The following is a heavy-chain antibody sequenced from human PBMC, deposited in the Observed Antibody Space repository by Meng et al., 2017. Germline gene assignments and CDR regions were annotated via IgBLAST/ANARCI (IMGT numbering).Heavy chain of an antibody. CDR3: ARRGIAARPFYY. V-gene: IGHV4-34*01. J-gene: IGHJ4*02. CDR2: INHSGST. CDR1: GGSFSGYY. D-gene: IGHD6-6*01. Sequence: LQLWGAGRLKPSETLSLTCAVYGGSFSGYYWSWIRQPPGKGLEWIGEINHSGSTNYNPSLKSRVTISVDTSKNQFSLKLSSVTAADTAVYYCARRGIAARPFYYWGQGTLVTVSS.